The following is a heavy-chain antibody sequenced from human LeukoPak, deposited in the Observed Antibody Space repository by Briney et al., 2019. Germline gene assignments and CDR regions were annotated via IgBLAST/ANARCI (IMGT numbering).Heavy chain of an antibody. V-gene: IGHV3-48*04. D-gene: IGHD3-3*01. CDR1: GFTFSSYW. CDR3: ARVEGSITISRMDV. J-gene: IGHJ6*02. CDR2: ISSSGSTI. Sequence: GGSLRLSCAASGFTFSSYWMSWVRQAPGKGLEWVSYISSSGSTIYYADSVKGRFTISRDNAKNSLYLQMNSLRAEDTAVYYCARVEGSITISRMDVWGQGTTVTVSS.